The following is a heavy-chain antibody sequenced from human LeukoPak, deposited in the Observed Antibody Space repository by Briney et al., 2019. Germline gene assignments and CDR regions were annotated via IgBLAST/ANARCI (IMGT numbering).Heavy chain of an antibody. CDR2: IYHSGST. V-gene: IGHV4-38-2*02. J-gene: IGHJ5*02. CDR3: ARVEGVPAGSNWFDP. D-gene: IGHD2-2*01. CDR1: GYSISSGYY. Sequence: SEALSLTCTVSGYSISSGYYWGWIRQPPGKGLEWIGSIYHSGSTYYNPSLKSRVTISVDTSKNQFSLKLSSVTAADTAVYYCARVEGVPAGSNWFDPWGQGTLVTVSS.